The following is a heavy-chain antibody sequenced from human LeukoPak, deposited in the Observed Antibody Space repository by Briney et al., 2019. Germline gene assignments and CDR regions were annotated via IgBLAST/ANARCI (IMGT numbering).Heavy chain of an antibody. CDR3: ATGNSDSSGYFDDAFDM. D-gene: IGHD3-22*01. J-gene: IGHJ3*02. CDR2: FDPEEGEI. V-gene: IGHV1-24*01. CDR1: GHILSDLP. Sequence: ASVTVSCKGSGHILSDLPIHWVRQAPGRGLEWMGGFDPEEGEIVYAEKLQGRVTMTEDTSIDTAYMELSSLRSEDTAVYYCATGNSDSSGYFDDAFDMWGQGTMVTVSS.